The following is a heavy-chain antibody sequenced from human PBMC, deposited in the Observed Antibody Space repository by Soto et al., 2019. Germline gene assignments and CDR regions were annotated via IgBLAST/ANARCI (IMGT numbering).Heavy chain of an antibody. D-gene: IGHD3-10*01. CDR3: ARERGGGFGDV. CDR2: ISSSSSTI. Sequence: GGSLRLSCAASGFTFSSYSMNWVRQAPGKGLEWVSYISSSSSTIYYADSVKGRFTISRDNAKNSLYLQMNSLRAEDTAVYSCARERGGGFGDVWGQGTTVTVSS. V-gene: IGHV3-48*01. CDR1: GFTFSSYS. J-gene: IGHJ6*02.